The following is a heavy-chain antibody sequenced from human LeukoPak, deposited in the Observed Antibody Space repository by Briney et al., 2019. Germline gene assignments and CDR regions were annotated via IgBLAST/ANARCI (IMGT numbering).Heavy chain of an antibody. Sequence: GGSLRLSCAASGFIFSSYGMHWVRQAPGKGLEWVAVIWYDGSNKYYADSVKGRFTISRDNSKNTLYLQMNSLRAEDTAVYYRARGLVVPAAMGGNWFDPWGQGTLVTVSS. CDR2: IWYDGSNK. D-gene: IGHD2-2*01. CDR3: ARGLVVPAAMGGNWFDP. CDR1: GFIFSSYG. J-gene: IGHJ5*02. V-gene: IGHV3-33*01.